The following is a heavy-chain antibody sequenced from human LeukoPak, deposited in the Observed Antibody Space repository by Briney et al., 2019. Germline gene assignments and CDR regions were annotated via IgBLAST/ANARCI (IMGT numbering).Heavy chain of an antibody. J-gene: IGHJ6*03. D-gene: IGHD5-12*01. V-gene: IGHV1-2*02. CDR1: GYTFTGYY. CDR3: ARDGGYDYGYYYYYMDV. Sequence: GASVKVSCKASGYTFTGYYMHWVRQAPGQGLEWMGWINPNSGGTNYAQKFQGRVTMTRDTSISTAYMELSRLRSGDTAVYYCARDGGYDYGYYYYYMDVWGKGTTVTISS. CDR2: INPNSGGT.